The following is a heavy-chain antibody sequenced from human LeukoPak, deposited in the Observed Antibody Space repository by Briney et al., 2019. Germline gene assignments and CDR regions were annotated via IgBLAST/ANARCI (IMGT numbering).Heavy chain of an antibody. CDR3: ARADGIAVGGIYYYYGMDV. D-gene: IGHD6-19*01. J-gene: IGHJ6*04. V-gene: IGHV1-69*06. Sequence: SVKVSCKASGGTCSSYAISWVRQAPGQGLEWMGGIIPIFGTANYAQKFKGRVTITADKSTSTAYMELSSLRSEDTAVYYCARADGIAVGGIYYYYGMDVWGKGTTVTVSS. CDR1: GGTCSSYA. CDR2: IIPIFGTA.